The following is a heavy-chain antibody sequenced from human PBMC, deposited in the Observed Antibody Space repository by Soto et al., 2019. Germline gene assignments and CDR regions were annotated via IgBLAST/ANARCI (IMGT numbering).Heavy chain of an antibody. J-gene: IGHJ5*02. CDR2: ISTYSGDT. CDR1: GYTFFTYD. CDR3: ARHHGPTTSENWFDP. V-gene: IGHV1-18*01. Sequence: ASVKVSWKASGYTFFTYDISWVRQAPGQGLEWMGWISTYSGDTKYAQKLQGRVTMTTDTSTTTAYLELRSLRSDDTAVYYCARHHGPTTSENWFDPWGQGTLVTVSS. D-gene: IGHD5-12*01.